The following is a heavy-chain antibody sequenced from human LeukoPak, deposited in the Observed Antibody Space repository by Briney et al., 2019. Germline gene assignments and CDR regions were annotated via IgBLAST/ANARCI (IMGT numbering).Heavy chain of an antibody. CDR3: ARQSSTGLAY. CDR1: DGSFSGYY. V-gene: IGHV4-34*01. CDR2: INHSGST. D-gene: IGHD1-1*01. J-gene: IGHJ4*02. Sequence: PSETLSLTCAVYDGSFSGYYWNWIRQPPGKGLEWIGEINHSGSTSYNPSLKSRVTISVDTSKNQFSLKMSSVTAADTAVYYCARQSSTGLAYWGQGTLATVSS.